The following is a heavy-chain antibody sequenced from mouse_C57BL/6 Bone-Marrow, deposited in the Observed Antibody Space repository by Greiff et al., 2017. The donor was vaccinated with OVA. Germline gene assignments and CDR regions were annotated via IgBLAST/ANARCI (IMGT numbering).Heavy chain of an antibody. D-gene: IGHD1-1*01. Sequence: VQLQESGAELVRPGASVTLSCKASGYTFTDYEMHWVKQTPVHGLEWIGAIDPETGGTAYNQKFKGKAILTADKSSSTAYMELRSLTSEDSAVYYCTVVLRPYFDVWGTGTTVTVSS. CDR2: IDPETGGT. CDR3: TVVLRPYFDV. CDR1: GYTFTDYE. J-gene: IGHJ1*03. V-gene: IGHV1-15*01.